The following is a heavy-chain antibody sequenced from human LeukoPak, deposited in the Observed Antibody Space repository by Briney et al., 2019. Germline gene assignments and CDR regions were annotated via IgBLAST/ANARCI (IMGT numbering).Heavy chain of an antibody. CDR3: ARDNIWAFDI. CDR1: GFTSFNYP. J-gene: IGHJ3*02. Sequence: GGSLRLSCEASGFTSFNYPMTWVRKAPGKGLEWVSHIRSDGTITYADSVKGRFTISRDDAKTSVYLQMNSLRDEDTAMYYCARDNIWAFDIWGQGTMVTVSS. D-gene: IGHD3-9*01. CDR2: IRSDGTI. V-gene: IGHV3-48*02.